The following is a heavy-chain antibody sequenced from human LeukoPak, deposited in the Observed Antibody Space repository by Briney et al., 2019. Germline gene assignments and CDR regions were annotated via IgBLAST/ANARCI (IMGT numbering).Heavy chain of an antibody. Sequence: GGPLRLSCAASGFTFSSFAMSWVRQAPGKGLEYVSAISSNGGGTYYANSVKGRFTISRDNSKNTLYLQMSGLRTEDTAVYYCARDTENSTYGWGAFDIWGQGTMVTVSS. CDR1: GFTFSSFA. D-gene: IGHD2/OR15-2a*01. V-gene: IGHV3-64*01. J-gene: IGHJ3*02. CDR2: ISSNGGGT. CDR3: ARDTENSTYGWGAFDI.